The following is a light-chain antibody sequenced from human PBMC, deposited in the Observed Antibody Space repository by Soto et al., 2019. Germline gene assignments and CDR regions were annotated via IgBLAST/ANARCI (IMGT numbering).Light chain of an antibody. V-gene: IGKV3-20*01. J-gene: IGKJ1*01. Sequence: EIVLTQSPGTLSLSPGERATLSCRASQSVSSNYLAWYQQKPGQAPRLLISAASNRITGIPDRFIGSGSGTDFTLTISRLEPEDFAVYHCQQYGSPPRTFGQGTKVEIK. CDR2: AAS. CDR1: QSVSSNY. CDR3: QQYGSPPRT.